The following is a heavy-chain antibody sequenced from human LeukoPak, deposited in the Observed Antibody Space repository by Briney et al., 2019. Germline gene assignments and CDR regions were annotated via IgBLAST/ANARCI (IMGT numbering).Heavy chain of an antibody. CDR2: IYYSGST. CDR3: ARKDYDILTGQTRKFDY. J-gene: IGHJ4*02. D-gene: IGHD3-9*01. Sequence: PSETLSLTCTVSGGSVSSGSYYWSWIRQPPGKGLEWIGYIYYSGSTNYNPSLKSRVTISVDTSKNQFSLKLSSVTAADTAVYYCARKDYDILTGQTRKFDYWGQGTLVTVSS. CDR1: GGSVSSGSYY. V-gene: IGHV4-61*01.